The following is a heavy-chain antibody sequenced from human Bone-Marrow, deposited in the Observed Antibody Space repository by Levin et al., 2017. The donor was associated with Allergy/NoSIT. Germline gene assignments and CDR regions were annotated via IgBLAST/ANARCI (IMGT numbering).Heavy chain of an antibody. V-gene: IGHV3-23*01. Sequence: GGSLRLSCVVSGFTFNNYAMSWVRQAPGKGLEWVSIISGGGGSTDYADSVKGRFTISRDNFENTLYLQLHSMRAEDTAVYYCAKGTDYGEVVSHYFDHWGQGTLVGVSS. D-gene: IGHD4-17*01. CDR1: GFTFNNYA. J-gene: IGHJ4*02. CDR2: ISGGGGST. CDR3: AKGTDYGEVVSHYFDH.